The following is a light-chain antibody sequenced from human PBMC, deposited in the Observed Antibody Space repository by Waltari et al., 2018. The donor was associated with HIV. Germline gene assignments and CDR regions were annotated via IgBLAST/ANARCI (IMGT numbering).Light chain of an antibody. CDR1: NSNIGGHA. Sequence: QSVLTQPPSASGVSEENVTLSCSGGNSNIGGHAVSCYQPLPGTAPKLLVYSDDQRPSGLPGRFAGSKSGTSASLAITGLHPDDEAHYYCAAWDDTLNGVIFGGGTKLTV. V-gene: IGLV1-44*01. CDR3: AAWDDTLNGVI. J-gene: IGLJ2*01. CDR2: SDD.